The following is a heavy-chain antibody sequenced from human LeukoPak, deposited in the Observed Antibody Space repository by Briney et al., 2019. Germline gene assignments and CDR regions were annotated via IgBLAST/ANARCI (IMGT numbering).Heavy chain of an antibody. CDR1: GGSISSYY. CDR2: IYYSGST. J-gene: IGHJ5*02. Sequence: SETLSLTCTVSGGSISSYYWSWIRQPPGKGLEWIGYIYYSGSTNYNPSLKSRVTISVDTSKNQFSLKLSSVTAADTAVYYCARDSLQTVYNWNDEGRKNWFDPWGQGTLVTVSS. D-gene: IGHD1-1*01. CDR3: ARDSLQTVYNWNDEGRKNWFDP. V-gene: IGHV4-59*12.